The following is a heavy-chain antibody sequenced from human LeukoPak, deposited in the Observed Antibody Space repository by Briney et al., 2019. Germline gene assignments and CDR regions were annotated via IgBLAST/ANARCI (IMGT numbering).Heavy chain of an antibody. V-gene: IGHV1-8*01. CDR2: MNPNSGNT. CDR3: ARGRDYYDSSGYYLVLHIFDY. D-gene: IGHD3-22*01. Sequence: ASVNVSCKASGYTFTSYDINWVRQATGQGLEWMGWMNPNSGNTGYAQKFQGRVTMTRNTSISTAYMELSSLRSEDTAVYYCARGRDYYDSSGYYLVLHIFDYWGQGTLVTVSS. CDR1: GYTFTSYD. J-gene: IGHJ4*02.